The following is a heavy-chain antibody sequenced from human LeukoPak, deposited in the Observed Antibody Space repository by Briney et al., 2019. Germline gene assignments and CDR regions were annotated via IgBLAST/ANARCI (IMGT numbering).Heavy chain of an antibody. J-gene: IGHJ4*02. Sequence: PGGSLRLSCAASGFTFSSYAMSWVRQAPGKGLEWVSAISGSGGSTYYADSVKGRFTISRDNSKNTLYLQMNSLRAEDTAVYYCARDSGYSSSWDTEFDYWGQGTLVTVSS. D-gene: IGHD6-13*01. CDR2: ISGSGGST. CDR3: ARDSGYSSSWDTEFDY. V-gene: IGHV3-23*01. CDR1: GFTFSSYA.